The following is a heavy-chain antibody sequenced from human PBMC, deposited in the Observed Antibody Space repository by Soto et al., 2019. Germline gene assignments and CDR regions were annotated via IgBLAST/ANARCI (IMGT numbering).Heavy chain of an antibody. Sequence: PGGSLRLSCAASGFTFSSYSMNWVRQAPGKGLEWVSYISSSSSSTIYYADSVKGRFTISRDNAKNSLYLQMNSLRAEDTAVYYCASSSLRAFDIWGQGTMVTVSS. J-gene: IGHJ3*02. CDR3: ASSSLRAFDI. D-gene: IGHD3-16*02. CDR1: GFTFSSYS. CDR2: ISSSSSSTI. V-gene: IGHV3-48*01.